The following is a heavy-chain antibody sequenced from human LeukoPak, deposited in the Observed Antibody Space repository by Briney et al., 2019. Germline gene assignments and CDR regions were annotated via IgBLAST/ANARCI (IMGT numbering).Heavy chain of an antibody. Sequence: SETLSLTCTVSGGSISSTYDHWDWIRQPPGKGLEWLGSIRYSGTTYYNPSLKGRVTIIVDTSNNQFSLRLRSVTAADTAVYYCARRLHYFDYWGQGSLVTVSS. CDR1: GGSISSTYDH. CDR2: IRYSGTT. D-gene: IGHD2-21*02. J-gene: IGHJ4*02. V-gene: IGHV4-39*01. CDR3: ARRLHYFDY.